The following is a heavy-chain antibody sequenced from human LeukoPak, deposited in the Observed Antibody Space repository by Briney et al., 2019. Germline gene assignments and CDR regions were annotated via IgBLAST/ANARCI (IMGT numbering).Heavy chain of an antibody. CDR2: ISRRDDYT. J-gene: IGHJ4*02. Sequence: GGSLRLSCAASGFAFSSYAMSWVRQPPGKGLEWVSVISRRDDYTYYADSVKGRFTISRDNSKNSLYLQVNSLRAEDTAVYYCARPTIAAAGNFEYWGQGTLVTVSS. CDR1: GFAFSSYA. D-gene: IGHD6-13*01. CDR3: ARPTIAAAGNFEY. V-gene: IGHV3-23*01.